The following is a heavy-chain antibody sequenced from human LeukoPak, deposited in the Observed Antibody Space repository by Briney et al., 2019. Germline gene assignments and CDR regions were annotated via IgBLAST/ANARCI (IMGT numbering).Heavy chain of an antibody. CDR2: IYYSGST. CDR1: GGSISSISSNNYH. V-gene: IGHV4-39*07. Sequence: TSETLSLTCIVSGGSISSISSNNYHWGWIRQPPGKGLEWIGSIYYSGSTYYNPSLKSRVTISVDTSKNQFSLKLSSVTAADTAVYYCARWRAAPYNWFDPWGQGTLVTVSS. D-gene: IGHD6-13*01. CDR3: ARWRAAPYNWFDP. J-gene: IGHJ5*02.